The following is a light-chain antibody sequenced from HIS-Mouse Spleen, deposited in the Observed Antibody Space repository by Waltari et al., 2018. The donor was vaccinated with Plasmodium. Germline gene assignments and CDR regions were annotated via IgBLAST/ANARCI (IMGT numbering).Light chain of an antibody. CDR1: ALPKQY. J-gene: IGLJ3*02. Sequence: SYELTQPPSVSVSPGQTARITCSGDALPKQYAYWYHQKPGQAPVLVIDKDSERPSGIPERFSGSSSGTTVTLTISGVQAEDEADYYCQSADSSGTPNWVFGGGTKLTVL. CDR2: KDS. V-gene: IGLV3-25*03. CDR3: QSADSSGTPNWV.